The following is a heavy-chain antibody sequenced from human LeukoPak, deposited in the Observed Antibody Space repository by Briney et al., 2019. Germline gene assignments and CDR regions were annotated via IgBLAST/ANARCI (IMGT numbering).Heavy chain of an antibody. CDR2: IGISSGPL. CDR3: ARAKGYTSSYSFDY. V-gene: IGHV3-48*04. CDR1: GFTFNNYA. D-gene: IGHD3-10*01. J-gene: IGHJ4*02. Sequence: PGWSLRLSCAASGFTFNNYAMNWVRQTPGGRLEWVSFIGISSGPLLYADSVKGRFTISRDNAKASVYLQMNRLRAEDTAVYYCARAKGYTSSYSFDYWGQGILVTVSS.